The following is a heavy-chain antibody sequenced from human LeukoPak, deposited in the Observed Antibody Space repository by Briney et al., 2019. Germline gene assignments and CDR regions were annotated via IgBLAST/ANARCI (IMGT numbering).Heavy chain of an antibody. J-gene: IGHJ6*03. Sequence: SETLSLTCTVSGDSISSGYYWGWIRQPPGKGLEWIGSIYHSGNTYYKPSLKSRLTMSVDTSKNQLSLNLSSVTAADTAVYYCARHSGGYYYGSGSSPSYYYYMDVWGKGTTVTISS. CDR1: GDSISSGYY. CDR2: IYHSGNT. V-gene: IGHV4-38-2*02. D-gene: IGHD3-10*01. CDR3: ARHSGGYYYGSGSSPSYYYYMDV.